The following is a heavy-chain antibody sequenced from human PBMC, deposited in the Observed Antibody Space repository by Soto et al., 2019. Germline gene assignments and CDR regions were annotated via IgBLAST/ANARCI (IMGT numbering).Heavy chain of an antibody. D-gene: IGHD6-13*01. Sequence: QVHLVQSGAEVKKPGASVKVSCKASGYIFINYYIHWVRQAPGQGLEWIGIINPNGGSTNYAQKSGGGATRARDTPTSTVYRDLSSRRSEDTAVYYGGGNLAAAPYGGRGPLVTVSS. CDR3: GGNLAAAPY. J-gene: IGHJ4*02. V-gene: IGHV1-46*01. CDR1: GYIFINYY. CDR2: INPNGGST.